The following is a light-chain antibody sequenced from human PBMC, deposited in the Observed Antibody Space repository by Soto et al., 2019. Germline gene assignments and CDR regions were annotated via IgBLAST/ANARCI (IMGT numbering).Light chain of an antibody. CDR2: GAS. J-gene: IGKJ1*01. CDR3: QQYSNWPT. V-gene: IGKV3-15*01. Sequence: EIVMTQSPATLSVSPGERATLSCRASQSVSRNIAWYQQKPGQAPRLLIYGASTRATGIPARFSGSASGTEFTLTISRLQSEDFAVYYCQQYSNWPTFGQGTKVEIK. CDR1: QSVSRN.